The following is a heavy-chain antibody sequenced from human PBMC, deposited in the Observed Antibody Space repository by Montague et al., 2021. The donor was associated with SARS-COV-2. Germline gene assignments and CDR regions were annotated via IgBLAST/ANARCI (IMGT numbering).Heavy chain of an antibody. CDR3: ARVHYYTGYVDS. CDR1: GGSMRDYY. V-gene: IGHV4-59*01. CDR2: IYYSGST. Sequence: SETLSLTCTVSGGSMRDYYWSWIRQPPGEGLEWIGYIYYSGSTDYNPSLNSRVTLSLDTSKNRFSLNLRSVTAADTAFYYCARVHYYTGYVDSWGQGTLVSVSS. D-gene: IGHD3-22*01. J-gene: IGHJ4*02.